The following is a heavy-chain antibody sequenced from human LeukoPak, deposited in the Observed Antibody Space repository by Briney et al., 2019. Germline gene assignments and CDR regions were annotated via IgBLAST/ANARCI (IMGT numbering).Heavy chain of an antibody. D-gene: IGHD6-13*01. CDR2: INSDGRST. J-gene: IGHJ5*02. CDR3: ARVGSWSQNWFDP. Sequence: TGGSLRLSCAASGFTFSNYWMHWVRQVPGKGLVWVSCINSDGRSTNYADSVKGRFTISRDNARNTLYLQMNSLRAEDTAVYYCARVGSWSQNWFDPWGQGTLVTVSS. CDR1: GFTFSNYW. V-gene: IGHV3-74*01.